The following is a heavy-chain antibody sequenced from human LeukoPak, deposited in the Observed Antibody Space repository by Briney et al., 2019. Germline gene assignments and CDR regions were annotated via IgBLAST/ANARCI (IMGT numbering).Heavy chain of an antibody. J-gene: IGHJ4*02. CDR2: ITRSSYI. Sequence: GGSLRLSCAASGFTFSTYSMNWVRQAPGKGLEWLSSITRSSYIYYADSVKGRFTISRDNAKNSLYLQMNSLRAEDTAVYYCARGYSSSWMSEIDYWDQGTLVTVSS. V-gene: IGHV3-21*01. CDR1: GFTFSTYS. CDR3: ARGYSSSWMSEIDY. D-gene: IGHD6-13*01.